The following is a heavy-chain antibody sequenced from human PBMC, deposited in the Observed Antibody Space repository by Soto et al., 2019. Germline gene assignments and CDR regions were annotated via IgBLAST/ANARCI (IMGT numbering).Heavy chain of an antibody. D-gene: IGHD6-6*01. CDR2: LYWDDDK. CDR1: GLSLSTNGLD. J-gene: IGHJ4*02. CDR3: AHRRPYSNSPEYFFDY. V-gene: IGHV2-5*02. Sequence: QITLKESGPTLVKPTQTLTLTCTFSGLSLSTNGLDVAWIRQPPGKALEWLALLYWDDDKRYSPSLKNRLAITKGTSKDQVVLTMTDRDPLDTATYYCAHRRPYSNSPEYFFDYWGQGTLVTVSS.